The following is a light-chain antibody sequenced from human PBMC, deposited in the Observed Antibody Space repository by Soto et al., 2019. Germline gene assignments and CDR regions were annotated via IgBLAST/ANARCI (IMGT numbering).Light chain of an antibody. J-gene: IGLJ3*02. CDR3: QSYDNNLSGGV. V-gene: IGLV1-40*01. CDR2: GST. Sequence: QSVLTQPPSVSGAPGQRVIISCTGSSSNLGANYHVHWYQQLPGRAPKLLIYGSTNRPSGVPDRISGSKSGTSASLAITGLQAEDEADYYCQSYDNNLSGGVFGGGTKLTVL. CDR1: SSNLGANYH.